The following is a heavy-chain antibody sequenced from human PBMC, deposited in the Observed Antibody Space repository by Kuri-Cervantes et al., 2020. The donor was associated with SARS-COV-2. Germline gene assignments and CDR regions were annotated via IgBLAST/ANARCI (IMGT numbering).Heavy chain of an antibody. CDR2: ISSSGNYV. D-gene: IGHD6-13*01. V-gene: IGHV3-21*01. CDR1: GFPFNTYT. J-gene: IGHJ4*02. CDR3: ARPTPHIAAPIRD. Sequence: GSLRLSCAASGFPFNTYTMNWVRQAPGKGLEWVSSISSSGNYVYYADSVTGRFTISRDNARNSLSLQMNSLRAEDTAVYYCARPTPHIAAPIRDWGQGTLVTVSS.